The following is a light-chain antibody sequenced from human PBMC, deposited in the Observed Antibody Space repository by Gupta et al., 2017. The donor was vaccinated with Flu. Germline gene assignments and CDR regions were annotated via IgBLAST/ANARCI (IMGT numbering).Light chain of an antibody. Sequence: SSLSASVGDTVTITCRASQTINTYLNWYQQRPGKAPKLLIYGASTFRSGVPSRFSGSGSGTEFTLTISSRQPEDFATYYCQKSYGSPPATFGQGTKVEI. J-gene: IGKJ2*01. CDR3: QKSYGSPPAT. V-gene: IGKV1-39*01. CDR2: GAS. CDR1: QTINTY.